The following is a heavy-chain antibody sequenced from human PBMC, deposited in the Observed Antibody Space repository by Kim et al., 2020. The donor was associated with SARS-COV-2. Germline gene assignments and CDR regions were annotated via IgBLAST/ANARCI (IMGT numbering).Heavy chain of an antibody. CDR1: GYSFTSYW. J-gene: IGHJ6*02. Sequence: GESLKISCKGSGYSFTSYWISWVRQMPGKGLEWMGRIDPSDSYTNYSPSFQGHVTISADKSISTAYLQWSSLKASDTAMYYCARLHHVAAAGLEDYYYYGMDVWGQGTTVTVSS. D-gene: IGHD6-13*01. CDR3: ARLHHVAAAGLEDYYYYGMDV. CDR2: IDPSDSYT. V-gene: IGHV5-10-1*01.